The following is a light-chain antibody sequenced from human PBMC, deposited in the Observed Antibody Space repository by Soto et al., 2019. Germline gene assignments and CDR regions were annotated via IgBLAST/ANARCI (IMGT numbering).Light chain of an antibody. V-gene: IGKV1-39*01. J-gene: IGKJ1*01. CDR2: AAS. CDR1: QSISTY. CDR3: QQGYRPPRT. Sequence: DIQMTQSPSFLSASVGDRVSISCRANQSISTYLNWYQHKPAKAPKFLIHAASSLQSRVPSRFSGSGSGTEFTLTISSLQPEDFTTYYCQQGYRPPRTFGQGTKVDIK.